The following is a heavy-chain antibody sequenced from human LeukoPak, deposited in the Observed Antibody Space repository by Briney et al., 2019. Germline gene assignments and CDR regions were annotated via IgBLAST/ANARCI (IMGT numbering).Heavy chain of an antibody. D-gene: IGHD3-22*01. J-gene: IGHJ4*02. CDR2: IRSKANSYAT. CDR1: GFTFSGSA. Sequence: GRSLRLSCAASGFTFSGSAMHWVRQASGKGLEWVGRIRSKANSYATAYAASVKGRFTISRDDSKNTAYLQMNSLKTEDTAVYYCTRHRVDYDSSDFDYWGQGTLVTVSS. V-gene: IGHV3-73*01. CDR3: TRHRVDYDSSDFDY.